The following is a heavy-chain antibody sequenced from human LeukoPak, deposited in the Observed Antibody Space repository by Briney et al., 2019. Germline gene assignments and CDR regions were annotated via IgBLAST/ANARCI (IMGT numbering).Heavy chain of an antibody. J-gene: IGHJ4*02. CDR2: ISWNSGSI. CDR1: GFTFDDYA. Sequence: GGSLRLSCAASGFTFDDYAMHWVRQAPGKGLEWVSGISWNSGSIGYADSVKGRFTISRDNAKNSLYLQINSPRVEDTAVYYCASLAGGYFIDHWGQGTLVTVSS. CDR3: ASLAGGYFIDH. D-gene: IGHD1-26*01. V-gene: IGHV3-9*01.